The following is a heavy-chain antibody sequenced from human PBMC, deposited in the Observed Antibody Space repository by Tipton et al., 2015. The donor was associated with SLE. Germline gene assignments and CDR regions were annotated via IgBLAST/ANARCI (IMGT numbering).Heavy chain of an antibody. CDR2: IYHSGST. J-gene: IGHJ4*02. V-gene: IGHV4-61*08. D-gene: IGHD1-1*01. Sequence: TLSLTCAVSGGSISSGGYSWSWIRQPPGKGLEWIGYIYHSGSTNYNPSLRSRVTISVDTSKNQLSLQLSSVTTADTAVYYCARGDPQGLEPFDYWGQGTLVTVSS. CDR1: GGSISSGGYS. CDR3: ARGDPQGLEPFDY.